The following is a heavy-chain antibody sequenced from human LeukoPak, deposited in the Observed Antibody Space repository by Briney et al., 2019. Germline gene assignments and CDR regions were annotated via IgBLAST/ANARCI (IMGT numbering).Heavy chain of an antibody. CDR3: AREILTGGRDAFDI. CDR2: ISNDGNRE. D-gene: IGHD3-9*01. Sequence: GGSLRLSCAASGFTFSSFAMDWVRQAPGKGLEWVAVISNDGNREDYADSVKGRFTISRDNAKNTLYLQMNSLRAEDTAVYYCAREILTGGRDAFDIWGQGTMVTVSS. V-gene: IGHV3-30*04. CDR1: GFTFSSFA. J-gene: IGHJ3*02.